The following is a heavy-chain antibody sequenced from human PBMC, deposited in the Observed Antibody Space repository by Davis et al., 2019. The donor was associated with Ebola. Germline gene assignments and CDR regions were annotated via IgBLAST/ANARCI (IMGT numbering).Heavy chain of an antibody. J-gene: IGHJ6*02. Sequence: GESLKISCAASGFTFSSYWMHWVRQAPGKGLVWVSRINSDGSSTSYADSVKGRFTISRDNSKNTLYLQMNSPRAEDTAVYYCARGGLGGGVDDPYDGMGVWGQGTTVTVSS. V-gene: IGHV3-74*01. CDR2: INSDGSST. D-gene: IGHD3-16*01. CDR1: GFTFSSYW. CDR3: ARGGLGGGVDDPYDGMGV.